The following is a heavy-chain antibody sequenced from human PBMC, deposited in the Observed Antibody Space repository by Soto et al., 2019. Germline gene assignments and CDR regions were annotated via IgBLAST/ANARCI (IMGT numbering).Heavy chain of an antibody. CDR1: GFTFSSYA. D-gene: IGHD6-19*01. V-gene: IGHV3-23*01. J-gene: IGHJ5*02. CDR3: AKDPLTSKKSSGWYGWFEP. CDR2: ISGSGGST. Sequence: EVQLLESGGGLVQPGGSLRLSCAASGFTFSSYAMSWVRQAPGKGLEWVSAISGSGGSTYYADSVKGRFTISRDNSKNTLYLQMNSLRAEDTAVYYCAKDPLTSKKSSGWYGWFEPWGQGTLVTVSS.